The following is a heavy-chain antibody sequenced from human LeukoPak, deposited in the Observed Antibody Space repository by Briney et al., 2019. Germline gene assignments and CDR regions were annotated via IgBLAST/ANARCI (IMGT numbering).Heavy chain of an antibody. CDR3: ARVVEVPAATKYYSYYMAV. Sequence: SETLSLTCTVSGGSISSGSYYWSWIRQPAGKGLEWIGRIYTSGSTNYNPSLKSRVTISVDTSRNQFSLKLSSVTAADPAVYYCARVVEVPAATKYYSYYMAVWGKGTTVTVSS. CDR2: IYTSGST. V-gene: IGHV4-61*02. J-gene: IGHJ6*03. CDR1: GGSISSGSYY. D-gene: IGHD2-2*01.